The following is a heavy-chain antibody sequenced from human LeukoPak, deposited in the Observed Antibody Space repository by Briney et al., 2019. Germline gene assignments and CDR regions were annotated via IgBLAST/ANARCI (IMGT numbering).Heavy chain of an antibody. D-gene: IGHD3-3*01. CDR3: ARAHFGATFDY. V-gene: IGHV1-2*02. J-gene: IGHJ4*02. CDR1: GGTFSSYA. CDR2: INPNSGGT. Sequence: GASVKVSCKASGGTFSSYAISWVRQAPGQGLEWMGWINPNSGGTNYAQKFQGRVTMTRDTSISTAYMELSRLRSDDTAVYYCARAHFGATFDYWGQGTLVTVSS.